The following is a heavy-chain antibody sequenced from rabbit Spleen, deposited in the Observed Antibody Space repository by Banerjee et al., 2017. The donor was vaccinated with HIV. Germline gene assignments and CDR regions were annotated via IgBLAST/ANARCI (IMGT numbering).Heavy chain of an antibody. CDR3: ARDGAGGSYFAL. V-gene: IGHV1S43*01. Sequence: QSLEESGGGLVQPGASLTLTCKASGIDFSSSYWMCWVRQAPGKGPEWIACIYTSSGATVYARWVNGRFTISRSTSLNTVTLQLTSLAAADTATYFCARDGAGGSYFALWGQGTLVTVS. J-gene: IGHJ6*01. CDR2: IYTSSGAT. CDR1: GIDFSSSYW. D-gene: IGHD8-1*01.